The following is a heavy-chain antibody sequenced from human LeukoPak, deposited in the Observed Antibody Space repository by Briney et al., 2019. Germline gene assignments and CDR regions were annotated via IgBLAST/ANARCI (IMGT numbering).Heavy chain of an antibody. CDR3: AREEGVPAATN. V-gene: IGHV3-21*01. J-gene: IGHJ4*02. D-gene: IGHD2-2*01. CDR1: GFTFSSYS. CDR2: ISSSSSYI. Sequence: GGSLRLSCAASGFTFSSYSMNWVRQAPGKGLEWVSSISSSSSYIYYADSVKGRFTISRDNATNSLYLQMNSLRAEDTAVYYCAREEGVPAATNWGQGTLVTVSS.